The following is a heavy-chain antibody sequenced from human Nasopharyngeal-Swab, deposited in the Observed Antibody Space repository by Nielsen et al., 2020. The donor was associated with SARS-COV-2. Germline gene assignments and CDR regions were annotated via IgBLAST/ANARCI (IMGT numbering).Heavy chain of an antibody. V-gene: IGHV5-51*01. CDR2: IYPGDSDT. Sequence: GESLKISCKGSGYSFSNYWIGWVRQMPGKGLEWMGIIYPGDSDTRKSPSFQGQVTISADKSISTAYLQWSSLKTSDTAMYYRARQYDILTGPFRGAFDIWGQGTMVTVSS. J-gene: IGHJ3*02. CDR3: ARQYDILTGPFRGAFDI. CDR1: GYSFSNYW. D-gene: IGHD3-9*01.